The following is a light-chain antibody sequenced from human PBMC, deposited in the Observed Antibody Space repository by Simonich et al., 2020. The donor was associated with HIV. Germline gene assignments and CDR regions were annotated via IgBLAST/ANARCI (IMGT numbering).Light chain of an antibody. CDR3: QQSYSTPYT. V-gene: IGKV4-1*01. Sequence: IVMNQSPESLAVSLGERATINCKSNQSLFYSSNNNNSLVWDQQKPGPPPKLLIYWASTREAGVPDRFSGSGSGTDFTLTISSLQAEDVAVYYCQQSYSTPYTFGQGTKLEIK. CDR1: QSLFYSSNNNNS. CDR2: WAS. J-gene: IGKJ2*01.